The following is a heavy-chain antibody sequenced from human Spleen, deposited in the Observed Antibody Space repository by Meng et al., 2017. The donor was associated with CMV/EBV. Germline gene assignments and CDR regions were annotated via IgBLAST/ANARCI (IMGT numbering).Heavy chain of an antibody. Sequence: SETLSLTCTVSDGSISSSSYYWGWIRQPPGRGLEWIGTIYYTGSTYYNPSLESRVTISVDTSQTQFSLKLNSMTAADTAVYYCARAGGDRDAFDIWGQGALVTVSS. V-gene: IGHV4-39*07. D-gene: IGHD2-21*01. CDR3: ARAGGDRDAFDI. CDR1: DGSISSSSYY. J-gene: IGHJ3*02. CDR2: IYYTGST.